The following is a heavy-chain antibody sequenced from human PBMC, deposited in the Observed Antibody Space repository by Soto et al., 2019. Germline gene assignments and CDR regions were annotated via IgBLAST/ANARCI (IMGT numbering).Heavy chain of an antibody. CDR3: ARAPYSSGWPDS. CDR2: ISYSGST. CDR1: GGSVSSGGYF. Sequence: SETLSLTCTVSGGSVSSGGYFWSWIRQPPGKGLEWIGYISYSGSTKYNPSLESRVTISVDTSNKKFSLKLASVTAADTAVYYCARAPYSSGWPDSWGQGTLVTVSS. D-gene: IGHD6-19*01. V-gene: IGHV4-61*08. J-gene: IGHJ4*02.